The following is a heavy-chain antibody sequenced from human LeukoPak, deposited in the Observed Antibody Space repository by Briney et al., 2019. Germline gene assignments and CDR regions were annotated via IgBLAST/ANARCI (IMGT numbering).Heavy chain of an antibody. CDR1: GGSINSGYYY. J-gene: IGHJ4*02. D-gene: IGHD2-2*01. CDR3: VRGTQKLGSRGSFDS. CDR2: IYYSGST. Sequence: SETLSLTCAVSGGSINSGYYYWGWIRQPPGKGLEWIGSIYYSGSTYYNLSLKSRASISVDTSKNQFSLKLSYVTAADTAVYYCVRGTQKLGSRGSFDSWGQGTLVTVSS. V-gene: IGHV4-39*01.